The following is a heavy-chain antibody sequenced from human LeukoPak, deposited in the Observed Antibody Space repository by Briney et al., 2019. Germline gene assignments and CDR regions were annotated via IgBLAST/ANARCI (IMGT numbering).Heavy chain of an antibody. Sequence: ASVKVSCKASGYTFTSYDINWVRQATGQGLEWMGWVNPNSGNTGYAQKFQGRVTITRNTSISTAYMELSSLRSEDTAVYYCARGLPDSYYDFWSGYHDAFDIWGQGTMVTVSS. V-gene: IGHV1-8*03. CDR3: ARGLPDSYYDFWSGYHDAFDI. CDR1: GYTFTSYD. J-gene: IGHJ3*02. D-gene: IGHD3-3*01. CDR2: VNPNSGNT.